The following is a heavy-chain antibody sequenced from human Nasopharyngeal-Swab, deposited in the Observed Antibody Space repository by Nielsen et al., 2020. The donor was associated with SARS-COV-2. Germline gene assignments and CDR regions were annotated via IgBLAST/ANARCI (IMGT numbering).Heavy chain of an antibody. D-gene: IGHD2-21*01. Sequence: SLKISCAASGFTFDDYAMHWVRQAPGKGLEWVSGISWNSGSIGYADSVKGRFTISRDNAKNSLYLQMNSLRAEDTALYYCAKSPGEDAFDIWGPGTMVTVSS. CDR2: ISWNSGSI. CDR1: GFTFDDYA. J-gene: IGHJ3*02. CDR3: AKSPGEDAFDI. V-gene: IGHV3-9*01.